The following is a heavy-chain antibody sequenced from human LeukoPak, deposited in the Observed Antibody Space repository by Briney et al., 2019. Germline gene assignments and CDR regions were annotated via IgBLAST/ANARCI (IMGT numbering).Heavy chain of an antibody. J-gene: IGHJ4*02. CDR1: GGSIRNYY. CDR2: IKEDGSRI. V-gene: IGHV3-7*01. Sequence: PSETLSLTCTVSGGSIRNYYWSWLRHPPGKGLEWVANIKEDGSRINYVDSVKGRFTISRDNAKNSVYLQMDNLRAEDTAVYYCVGSSGWLFDYWGQGILVAVSS. D-gene: IGHD6-19*01. CDR3: VGSSGWLFDY.